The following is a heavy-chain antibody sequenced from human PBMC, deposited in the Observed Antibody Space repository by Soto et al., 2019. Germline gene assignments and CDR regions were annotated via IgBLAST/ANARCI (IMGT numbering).Heavy chain of an antibody. J-gene: IGHJ4*02. V-gene: IGHV2-5*01. D-gene: IGHD6-13*01. Sequence: QITLKESGPPLVRPTQTLTLTCTVSGFSLRTDAVGVAWIRQSPGKALEWLGIIYSNGEKRYKSSLQTRLTITRDTSKNQVVLTMTDMAPLDTATYFCAHRIAAPGRTLDYWGQGVLVTVSS. CDR3: AHRIAAPGRTLDY. CDR1: GFSLRTDAVG. CDR2: IYSNGEK.